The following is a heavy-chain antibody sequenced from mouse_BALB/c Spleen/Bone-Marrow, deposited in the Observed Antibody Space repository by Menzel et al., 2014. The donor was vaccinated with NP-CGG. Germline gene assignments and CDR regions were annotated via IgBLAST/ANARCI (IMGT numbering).Heavy chain of an antibody. CDR3: ARQITTVDYAMDY. D-gene: IGHD1-1*01. V-gene: IGHV1-7*01. CDR2: INPSTGYT. Sequence: VQLQQSGAELAKPGASVKMSCKASGYTFTSYWMHWVKQRPGQGLEWIGYINPSTGYTEYNQKFKDKATLTADKSSSTAYMQLSSLTSEDSAVYYCARQITTVDYAMDYWGQGTSVNVSS. J-gene: IGHJ4*01. CDR1: GYTFTSYW.